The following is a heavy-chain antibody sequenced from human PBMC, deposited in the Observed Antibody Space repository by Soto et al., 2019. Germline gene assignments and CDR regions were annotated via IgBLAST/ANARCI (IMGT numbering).Heavy chain of an antibody. CDR1: GGSISSYY. CDR2: IYYSGST. D-gene: IGHD2-2*01. CDR3: ARARYCSSTSCQPFDY. Sequence: SVTLSLTCTVSGGSISSYYWIWIRQPPGKGLEWIGYIYYSGSTNYNPSLKSRVTISVDTSKNQFSLKLSSVTAADTAVYYCARARYCSSTSCQPFDYWGQGTLVTSPQ. J-gene: IGHJ4*02. V-gene: IGHV4-59*01.